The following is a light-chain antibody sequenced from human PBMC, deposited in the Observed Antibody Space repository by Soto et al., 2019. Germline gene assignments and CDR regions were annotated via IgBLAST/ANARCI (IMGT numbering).Light chain of an antibody. CDR1: QSVSSY. CDR3: QQRSNWPPFT. J-gene: IGKJ3*01. CDR2: DAS. Sequence: EIVLTQSPATLSLSPGERATLSCRASQSVSSYLAWYQQKPCQAPRLLIYDASNRATGIPARFSGSGSGTDFTLTISSLEPEDFAVYYCQQRSNWPPFTFGPGTKVDIQ. V-gene: IGKV3-11*01.